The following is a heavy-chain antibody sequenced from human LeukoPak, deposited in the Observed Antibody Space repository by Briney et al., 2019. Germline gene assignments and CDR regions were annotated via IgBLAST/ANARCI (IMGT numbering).Heavy chain of an antibody. V-gene: IGHV3-15*01. CDR3: TTSLRYLDLLDY. CDR2: IKSKTDGGTT. CDR1: GFTFSNAW. Sequence: GGSLRLSCAASGFTFSNAWMSWVRQAPGKGLEWVGRIKSKTDGGTTDYAAPVKGRFTISRDDSKNTLYLQMNSLKTEDTAVYYCTTSLRYLDLLDYWGQGTLVTVSS. D-gene: IGHD3-9*01. J-gene: IGHJ4*02.